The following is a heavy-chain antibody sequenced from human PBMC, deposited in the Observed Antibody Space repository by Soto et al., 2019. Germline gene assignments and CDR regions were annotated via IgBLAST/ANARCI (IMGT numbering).Heavy chain of an antibody. V-gene: IGHV3-30-3*01. D-gene: IGHD1-20*01. CDR1: GFTFSSYA. CDR3: ARDRSDNWLAFDY. Sequence: GGSLRFSCAASGFTFSSYAMHWVRQAPGKGLEWVAVISYDGSNKYYADSVKGRFTISRDNSKNTLYLQMNSLRAEDTAVYYCARDRSDNWLAFDYWGQGTLVTVSS. CDR2: ISYDGSNK. J-gene: IGHJ4*02.